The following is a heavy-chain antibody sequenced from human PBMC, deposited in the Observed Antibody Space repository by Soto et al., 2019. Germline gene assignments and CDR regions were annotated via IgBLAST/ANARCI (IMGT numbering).Heavy chain of an antibody. V-gene: IGHV5-51*01. J-gene: IGHJ6*02. D-gene: IGHD6-13*01. CDR1: GFSFTTYW. CDR2: IYPGDSKT. CDR3: ARTAAAGKYYSGVDV. Sequence: GESLKISCKGSGFSFTTYWIAWVRQMPGKGLEWMGIIYPGDSKTTYSPSFQGQVTISADKSISTAYLQWSSLKASDTAIYYCARTAAAGKYYSGVDVWGQETTVTVSS.